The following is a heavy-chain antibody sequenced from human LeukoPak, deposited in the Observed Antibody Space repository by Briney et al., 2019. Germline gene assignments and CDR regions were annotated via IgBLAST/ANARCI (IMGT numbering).Heavy chain of an antibody. CDR2: IYYSGST. V-gene: IGHV4-39*07. CDR3: ARDPPYGSGNNYFDY. Sequence: SETLSLTCTVSGGSLSSSSYYWGWIRQPPGKGLAWIGSIYYSGSTYYNPSLKSRVTISVDTSKNQFSLKLSAVTAADTAVYYCARDPPYGSGNNYFDYWGQGTLVTVSS. D-gene: IGHD3-10*01. J-gene: IGHJ4*02. CDR1: GGSLSSSSYY.